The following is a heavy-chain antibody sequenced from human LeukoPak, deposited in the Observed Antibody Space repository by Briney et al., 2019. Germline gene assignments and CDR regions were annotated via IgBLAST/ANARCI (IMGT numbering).Heavy chain of an antibody. V-gene: IGHV4-39*07. CDR3: AGNSGWYVYNY. J-gene: IGHJ4*02. Sequence: SETLSLTCTVSGGSISSSGYYWGWIRQPPGKGLEWIGSIYYSGSTYYNPSLKSRVTISVDTSKNQFSLKLSSVTAADTAVYYCAGNSGWYVYNYWGQGTLVSVSS. CDR2: IYYSGST. D-gene: IGHD6-19*01. CDR1: GGSISSSGYY.